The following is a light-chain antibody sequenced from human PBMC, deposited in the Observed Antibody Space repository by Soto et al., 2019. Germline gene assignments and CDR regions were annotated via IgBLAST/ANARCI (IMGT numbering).Light chain of an antibody. CDR1: QRVSGG. V-gene: IGKV3-15*01. Sequence: LTQSRATLSLSPGERATLYCGASQRVSGGFLAWYQQKRGQTPRLLIYGASTRATGIPDRFSGSGSGTEFTLTISILQSEDFADYYCQQYQNWPLITFGQGTRLEI. CDR2: GAS. CDR3: QQYQNWPLIT. J-gene: IGKJ5*01.